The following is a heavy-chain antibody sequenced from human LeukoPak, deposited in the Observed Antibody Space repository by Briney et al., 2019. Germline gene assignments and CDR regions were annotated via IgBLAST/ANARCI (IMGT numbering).Heavy chain of an antibody. D-gene: IGHD3-9*01. CDR3: ATGRSIRYFDY. CDR2: VHYSGST. CDR1: GVSIFSSY. Sequence: KPPETLSLTCTVSGVSIFSSYWNWVRQPPGKGLEWIGYVHYSGSTNYNPSLKGRVTISVDTSKSQFSLKLSSATAADTAVYYCATGRSIRYFDYWGQGTLLTVSS. J-gene: IGHJ4*02. V-gene: IGHV4-59*12.